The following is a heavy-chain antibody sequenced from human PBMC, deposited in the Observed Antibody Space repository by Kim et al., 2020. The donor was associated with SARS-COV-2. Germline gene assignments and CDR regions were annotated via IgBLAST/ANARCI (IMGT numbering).Heavy chain of an antibody. J-gene: IGHJ6*02. CDR1: GYTFTSYY. CDR2: INPSGGST. Sequence: ASVKVSCKASGYTFTSYYMHWVRQAPGQGLEWMGIINPSGGSTSYAQKFQGRVTMTRDTSTSTVYMELSSLRSEDTAVYYCARDKAAAAVGRASSPGWGMVVWGQGTTVTVSS. D-gene: IGHD6-13*01. CDR3: ARDKAAAAVGRASSPGWGMVV. V-gene: IGHV1-46*01.